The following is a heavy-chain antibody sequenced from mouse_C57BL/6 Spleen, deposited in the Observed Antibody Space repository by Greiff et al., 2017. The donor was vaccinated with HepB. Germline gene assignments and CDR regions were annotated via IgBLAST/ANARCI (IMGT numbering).Heavy chain of an antibody. CDR1: GYTFTSYG. Sequence: QVQLQQSGAELARPGASVKLSCKASGYTFTSYGISWVKQRTGQGLEWIGEIYPRSGNTYYNEKFKGKATLTADKSSSTAYMELRSLTSEDSAVYFCAKEGVNYGSSYAMDYWGQGPSVTVSS. CDR3: AKEGVNYGSSYAMDY. CDR2: IYPRSGNT. V-gene: IGHV1-81*01. D-gene: IGHD1-1*01. J-gene: IGHJ4*01.